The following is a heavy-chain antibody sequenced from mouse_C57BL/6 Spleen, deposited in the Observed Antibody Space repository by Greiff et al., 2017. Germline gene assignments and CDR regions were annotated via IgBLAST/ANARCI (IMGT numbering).Heavy chain of an antibody. Sequence: EVMLVESGGGLVQPGGSLKLSCAASGFTFSDYYMYWVRQTPEKRLEWVAYISNGGGSTYYPDTVKGRFTISRDNAKNTLYLQMSRLKSEDTAMYYCARQTNYDYVYYAMDYWGQGTSVTVSS. J-gene: IGHJ4*01. V-gene: IGHV5-12*01. CDR1: GFTFSDYY. CDR2: ISNGGGST. D-gene: IGHD2-4*01. CDR3: ARQTNYDYVYYAMDY.